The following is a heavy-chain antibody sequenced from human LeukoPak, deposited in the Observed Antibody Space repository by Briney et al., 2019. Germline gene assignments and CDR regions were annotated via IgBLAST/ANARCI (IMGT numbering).Heavy chain of an antibody. J-gene: IGHJ6*02. D-gene: IGHD3-9*01. Sequence: SETLSLTCAVYGGSFSGYYWSWIRQPPGKGLEWIGEFNHSGSTNYNPSLKSRVTISVDTPKNQFSLRLSSVTAADTAVYYCARITIFPPVYYYYGMDVWGQGTTVTVSS. CDR3: ARITIFPPVYYYYGMDV. V-gene: IGHV4-34*01. CDR1: GGSFSGYY. CDR2: FNHSGST.